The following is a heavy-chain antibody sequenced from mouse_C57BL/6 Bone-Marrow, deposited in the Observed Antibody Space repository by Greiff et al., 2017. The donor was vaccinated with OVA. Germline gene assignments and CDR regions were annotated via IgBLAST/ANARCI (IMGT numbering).Heavy chain of an antibody. V-gene: IGHV10-1*01. Sequence: EVKLMESGGGLVQPKGSLKLSCAASGFSFNTYAMNWVRQAPGKGLEWVARIRSKSNNHATYYADPVKDRFTMSRDISESMVELQISNLETVETAVYSCVILRWYAVDYWGQGTSVTVSS. CDR3: VILRWYAVDY. D-gene: IGHD1-1*01. CDR1: GFSFNTYA. J-gene: IGHJ4*01. CDR2: IRSKSNNHAT.